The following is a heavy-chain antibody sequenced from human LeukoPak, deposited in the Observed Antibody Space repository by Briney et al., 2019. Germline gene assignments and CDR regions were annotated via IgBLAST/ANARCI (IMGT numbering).Heavy chain of an antibody. D-gene: IGHD1-1*01. CDR3: AKDRTGTTGRDWFDP. J-gene: IGHJ5*02. V-gene: IGHV4-4*02. Sequence: PSETLSLTCAVSGGSISSSDWWSWVRQPPGKGLEWIGEIYHSGSTNYNPSLKSRVTISVDTSKNQFSLKLSSVTAADTALYYCAKDRTGTTGRDWFDPWGQGTLVTVSS. CDR2: IYHSGST. CDR1: GGSISSSDW.